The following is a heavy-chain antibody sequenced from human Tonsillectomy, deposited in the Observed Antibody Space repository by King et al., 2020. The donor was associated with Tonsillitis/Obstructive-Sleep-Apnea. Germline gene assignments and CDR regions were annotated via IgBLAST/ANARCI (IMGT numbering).Heavy chain of an antibody. Sequence: VQLVESGGGLVQPGGSLRLSCAASGFTFSIYCMNWVRQAPGKGLEWVSYISASSSTIYFADSVRGRFTISRDNAKNSLYLQMNSLRDEDTAVYYCARDSYGDYPYYLDYWGQGTLVTVSS. J-gene: IGHJ4*02. V-gene: IGHV3-48*02. CDR1: GFTFSIYC. D-gene: IGHD4-17*01. CDR2: ISASSSTI. CDR3: ARDSYGDYPYYLDY.